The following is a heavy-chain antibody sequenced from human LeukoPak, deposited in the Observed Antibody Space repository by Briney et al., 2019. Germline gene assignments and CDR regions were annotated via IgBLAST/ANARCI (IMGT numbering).Heavy chain of an antibody. Sequence: SETLSLTCTVSGGSISSYYWSWIRPPPGKGLEWIGYIYYSGSTNYNPSLKSRVTISVDTSKNQFSLKLSSVTAADTAVYYCARTRGRSYPFDYWGQGTLVTVSS. CDR2: IYYSGST. D-gene: IGHD1-26*01. CDR3: ARTRGRSYPFDY. CDR1: GGSISSYY. V-gene: IGHV4-59*08. J-gene: IGHJ4*02.